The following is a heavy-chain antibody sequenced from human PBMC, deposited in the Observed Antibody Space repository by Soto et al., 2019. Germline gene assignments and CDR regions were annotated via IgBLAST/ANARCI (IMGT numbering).Heavy chain of an antibody. CDR1: GFTFSSYE. J-gene: IGHJ3*02. CDR2: ISSSGTI. D-gene: IGHD5-12*01. V-gene: IGHV3-48*03. CDR3: TKEKSVMYSGYDAFDI. Sequence: GGSLRLSXAASGFTFSSYEMAWVRQAPGKGLEWVAYISSSGTILYGDSVKGRFTSSRDNADNSLYLQMNSLTAEDTAVYYCTKEKSVMYSGYDAFDIWGRGTMVTVSS.